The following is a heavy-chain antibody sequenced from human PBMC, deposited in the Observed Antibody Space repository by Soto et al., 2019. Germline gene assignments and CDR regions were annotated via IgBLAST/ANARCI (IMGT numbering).Heavy chain of an antibody. Sequence: SETLSLTCTVSGGSISSSSYYWGWIRQPPGKGLEWIGSIYYSGSTYYNPSLKSQVTISVDTSKNQFALKLSSVTAADTAVYYCARHAAEWFGATGWFDPWGQGTLVTVSS. J-gene: IGHJ5*02. CDR1: GGSISSSSYY. D-gene: IGHD3-10*01. CDR3: ARHAAEWFGATGWFDP. V-gene: IGHV4-39*01. CDR2: IYYSGST.